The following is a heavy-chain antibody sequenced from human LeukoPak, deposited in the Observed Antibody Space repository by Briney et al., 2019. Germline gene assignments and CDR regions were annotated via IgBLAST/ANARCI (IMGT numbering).Heavy chain of an antibody. CDR3: ARQGGGSSSWLPHRFDY. CDR1: GGSISSYY. V-gene: IGHV4-59*08. CDR2: IYYSGST. J-gene: IGHJ4*02. Sequence: SETLSLTCTVSGGSISSYYWSWIRQPPGKGLEWIGYIYYSGSTNYNPSLKSRVTISVDTSKNQFSLKLSSVTAADTAVYYCARQGGGSSSWLPHRFDYWGQGTLVTVSS. D-gene: IGHD6-13*01.